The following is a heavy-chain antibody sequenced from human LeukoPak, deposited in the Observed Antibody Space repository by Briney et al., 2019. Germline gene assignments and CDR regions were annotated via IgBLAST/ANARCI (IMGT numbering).Heavy chain of an antibody. CDR2: ISYDGSDK. Sequence: PGGSLRLSCAASGFTFSSYAMHWVRQAPCKGLEWVAVISYDGSDKYYADSVKGRFTISRDNSKNTLYLQMNSLRAEDTAVYFCARDGKSLRGYSGYDYPSSDYWGQGTLVTVSS. D-gene: IGHD5-12*01. J-gene: IGHJ4*02. CDR1: GFTFSSYA. V-gene: IGHV3-30-3*01. CDR3: ARDGKSLRGYSGYDYPSSDY.